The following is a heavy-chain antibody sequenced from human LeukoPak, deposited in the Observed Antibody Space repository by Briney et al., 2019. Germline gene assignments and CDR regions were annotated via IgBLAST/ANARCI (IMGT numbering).Heavy chain of an antibody. CDR2: IIGIGGST. CDR3: AKNLWFARGGLDY. V-gene: IGHV3-23*01. CDR1: GFTFSSYG. J-gene: IGHJ4*02. D-gene: IGHD3-9*01. Sequence: GGSLRLSCAASGFTFSSYGMSWVRQAPGKGLEWVSAIIGIGGSTYYADSVKGRFTISRDNSKNTLYLQMNSLRAEDTAVYYCAKNLWFARGGLDYWGQGTLVTVSS.